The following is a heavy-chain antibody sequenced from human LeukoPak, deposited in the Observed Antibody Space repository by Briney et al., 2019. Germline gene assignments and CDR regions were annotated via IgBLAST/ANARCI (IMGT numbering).Heavy chain of an antibody. V-gene: IGHV4-59*01. CDR1: GGSISSYY. D-gene: IGHD3-22*01. CDR3: SRETTIGYSYYFDY. CDR2: ISYSGSA. J-gene: IGHJ4*02. Sequence: SETLSLTCTVAGGSISSYYWSWIRQPPGKGLQWIGYISYSGSANGDPSLKSRVSITVGTSKNQFPLKLSSVTAPDAAVFYCSRETTIGYSYYFDYWGQGTLVTASS.